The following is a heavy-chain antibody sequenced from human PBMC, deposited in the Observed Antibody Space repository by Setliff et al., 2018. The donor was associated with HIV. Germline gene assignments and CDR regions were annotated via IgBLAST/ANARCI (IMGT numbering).Heavy chain of an antibody. J-gene: IGHJ4*02. CDR3: ARARGPEGYFDS. D-gene: IGHD3-10*01. CDR2: IHTSGNT. V-gene: IGHV4-61*02. CDR1: GGSISSGDYY. Sequence: PSETLSLTCTVSGGSISSGDYYWTWIRQPAGKGLQWIGRIHTSGNTNYNPSLKSRVTISVDTSKSQFSLKLSSLTAADTAAYFCARARGPEGYFDSWGQGTQVTVSS.